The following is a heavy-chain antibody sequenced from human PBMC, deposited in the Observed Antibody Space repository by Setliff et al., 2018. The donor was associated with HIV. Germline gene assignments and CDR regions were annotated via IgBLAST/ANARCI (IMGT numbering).Heavy chain of an antibody. CDR3: ARAERGFSSSGWYNH. CDR2: INPSGGST. CDR1: GYTFTSYY. Sequence: GASVKVSCKASGYTFTSYYMHWVRQAPGQGLEWMGIINPSGGSTSYAQKFQGRVTITRDTSASTAYMELSSLRSEDTAVYYCARAERGFSSSGWYNHWGQGTLVTVSS. D-gene: IGHD6-19*01. J-gene: IGHJ4*02. V-gene: IGHV1-46*01.